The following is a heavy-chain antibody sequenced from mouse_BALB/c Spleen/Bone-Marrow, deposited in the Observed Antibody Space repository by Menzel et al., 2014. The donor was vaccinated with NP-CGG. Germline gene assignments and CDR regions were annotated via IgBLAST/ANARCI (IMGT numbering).Heavy chain of an antibody. CDR2: IYPGSGST. Sequence: VQGVEFGAELVRPGASVKLSCKPSGYIFTSYWIHWVKQRSGQGLEWIARIYPGSGSTYYNEEFEGKATLTADKSSSTAYRQLSSLKSEDSAVYFCASGVTTGWFVYWGQGTLVTVSA. J-gene: IGHJ3*01. CDR1: GYIFTSYW. CDR3: ASGVTTGWFVY. V-gene: IGHV1-76*01. D-gene: IGHD2-2*01.